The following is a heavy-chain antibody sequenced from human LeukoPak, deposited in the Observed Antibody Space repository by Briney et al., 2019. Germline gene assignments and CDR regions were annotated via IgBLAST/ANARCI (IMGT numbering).Heavy chain of an antibody. CDR2: IRHDGHT. Sequence: SETLSLTCTVSGFFSTAYYWGWIRQPPGKGLEWIASIRHDGHTYYNPSLQSRVTISVDTSKNQFSLKLNSVTAADTAVYYCASFYCSGGSCYQYFSYYYMDVWGKGTTVTISS. J-gene: IGHJ6*03. CDR1: GFFSTAYY. D-gene: IGHD2-15*01. CDR3: ASFYCSGGSCYQYFSYYYMDV. V-gene: IGHV4-38-2*02.